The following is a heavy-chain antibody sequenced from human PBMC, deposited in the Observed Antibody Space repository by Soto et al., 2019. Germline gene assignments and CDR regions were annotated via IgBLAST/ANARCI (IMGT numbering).Heavy chain of an antibody. Sequence: QVQLQESGPGLVKPSQTLSLTCTVSGGSISSGGYYWSWIRQHPGKALGWIGYIYYSGSTCYNPPIKRRVTTSVDTSNNPFSLNLSSVTAAVTAVYYCARSGPSSTSSPYYFAYWGQGTLVTVSS. CDR2: IYYSGST. CDR1: GGSISSGGYY. J-gene: IGHJ4*02. D-gene: IGHD2-2*01. V-gene: IGHV4-31*03. CDR3: ARSGPSSTSSPYYFAY.